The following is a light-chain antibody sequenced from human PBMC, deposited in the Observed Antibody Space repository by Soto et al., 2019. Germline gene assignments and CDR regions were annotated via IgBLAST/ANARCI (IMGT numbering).Light chain of an antibody. J-gene: IGLJ2*01. Sequence: QSALTQPASVSGSPGQSITISCTGTSSDVGSYNLFSWYQQHPGKAPKLMIYEGSKRPSGVSNRFSGSKSGNTASLTISGLQAEDEADYYCCSYAGSSTDVVFGGGTKLTVL. V-gene: IGLV2-23*01. CDR2: EGS. CDR1: SSDVGSYNL. CDR3: CSYAGSSTDVV.